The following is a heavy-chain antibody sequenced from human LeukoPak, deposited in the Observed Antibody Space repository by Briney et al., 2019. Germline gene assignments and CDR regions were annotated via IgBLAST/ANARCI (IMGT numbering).Heavy chain of an antibody. CDR2: FDPEDGET. Sequence: GASVKVSCKVSGYTLTELSMHWVRQAPGKGLEWMGGFDPEDGETIYAQKFQGRVTMTTDTSTSTAYMELRSLRSDDTAVYYCARVGPYRITMVRGVTNFDYWGQGTLVTVSS. CDR1: GYTLTELS. V-gene: IGHV1-24*01. CDR3: ARVGPYRITMVRGVTNFDY. J-gene: IGHJ4*02. D-gene: IGHD3-10*01.